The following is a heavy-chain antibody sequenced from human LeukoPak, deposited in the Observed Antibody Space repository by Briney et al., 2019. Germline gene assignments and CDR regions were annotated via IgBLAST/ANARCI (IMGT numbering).Heavy chain of an antibody. V-gene: IGHV1-8*01. CDR2: MNPNSGNT. J-gene: IGHJ4*02. CDR1: AYPFISYD. CDR3: ARGRGYSNGWFEADDY. Sequence: GASVTVSCKASAYPFISYDINWVRQATGQGLEWMGWMNPNSGNTGYAQRFQGRVTMTRNTSISTAYMEVSSLRSEDTAMYFCARGRGYSNGWFEADDYWGQGTLVTVSS. D-gene: IGHD6-19*01.